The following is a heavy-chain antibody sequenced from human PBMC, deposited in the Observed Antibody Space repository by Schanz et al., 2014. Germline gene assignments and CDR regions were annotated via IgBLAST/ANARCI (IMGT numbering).Heavy chain of an antibody. CDR3: ARDGAELYYFDD. D-gene: IGHD1-1*01. V-gene: IGHV3-48*01. Sequence: VQLVESGGGVVQPGRSLRLSCAASGFTFSNYGMNWVRQAPEKGLEWVSYISSSSGTIYYADSVKGRFTISRDNAKNLLYLQMNGLRAEDTAVFYCARDGAELYYFDDWGQGTLVTVSS. CDR2: ISSSSGTI. CDR1: GFTFSNYG. J-gene: IGHJ4*02.